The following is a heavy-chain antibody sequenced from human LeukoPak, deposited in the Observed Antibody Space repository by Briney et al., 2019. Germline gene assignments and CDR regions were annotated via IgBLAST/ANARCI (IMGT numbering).Heavy chain of an antibody. Sequence: GGSLRLSCAASGFTFSDYSMSWIRQAPGKGLEWISYITSGDTAIYYADSVKGRFTISRDNAKNSLFLQMNSLRAEDTAVYYCARSGGNSPVDYWGQGTLVTFSS. J-gene: IGHJ4*02. CDR3: ARSGGNSPVDY. D-gene: IGHD3-10*01. CDR2: ITSGDTAI. V-gene: IGHV3-11*01. CDR1: GFTFSDYS.